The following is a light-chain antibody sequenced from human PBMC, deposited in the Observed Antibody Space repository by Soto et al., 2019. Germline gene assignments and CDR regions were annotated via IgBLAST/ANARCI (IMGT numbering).Light chain of an antibody. CDR3: QQYGSSFT. CDR2: GAS. J-gene: IGKJ3*01. CDR1: QSVRNN. Sequence: DIVMTQSPGTLSVSPGDRATLSCRASQSVRNNVAWYQHKPGQAPRLLIYGASSRATGIPDRFSGSGSGTDFTLTISRLEPEDFAVYYCQQYGSSFTFGPGTKVDIK. V-gene: IGKV3-20*01.